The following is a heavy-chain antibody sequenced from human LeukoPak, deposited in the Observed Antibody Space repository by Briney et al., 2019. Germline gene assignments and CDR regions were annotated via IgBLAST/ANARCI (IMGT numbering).Heavy chain of an antibody. J-gene: IGHJ4*02. CDR1: GGSFSGYF. CDR2: INHSGSS. V-gene: IGHV4-34*01. Sequence: SETLSLTCAVYGGSFSGYFWTWIRQPPGKGLEWIGEINHSGSSNYNPSLRSRLTISVDQSKNQFSLKLTSVTAADTAFYYCVRGDYDRVIDYWGQGTLVTVSS. CDR3: VRGDYDRVIDY. D-gene: IGHD3-16*01.